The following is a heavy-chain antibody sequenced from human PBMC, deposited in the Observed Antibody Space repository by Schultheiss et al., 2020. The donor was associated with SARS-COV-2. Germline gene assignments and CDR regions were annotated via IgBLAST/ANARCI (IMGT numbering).Heavy chain of an antibody. J-gene: IGHJ3*02. CDR2: IWYDGSNK. Sequence: GGSLRLSCAASGFTFSGSAMHWVRQAPGKGLEWVAVIWYDGSNKYYADSVKGRFTISRDNSKNTLYLQMNSLRAEDTAVYYCARVKTTVVTRFDAFDIWGQGTMVTVSS. CDR1: GFTFSGSA. CDR3: ARVKTTVVTRFDAFDI. D-gene: IGHD4-23*01. V-gene: IGHV3-30*04.